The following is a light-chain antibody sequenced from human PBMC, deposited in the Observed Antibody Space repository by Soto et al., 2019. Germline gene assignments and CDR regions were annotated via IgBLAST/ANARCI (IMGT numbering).Light chain of an antibody. CDR3: QQPSNWPALT. CDR1: ESISNN. V-gene: IGKV3-11*01. Sequence: DILMTQSPATVSVSLGDSVSLSCRANESISNNLAWYQQKPGQPPRLLIYSASTRAPGIPARVSGGGSGTDFTLTISSLEPEDFAVYYCQQPSNWPALTFGGGTKVDIK. J-gene: IGKJ4*01. CDR2: SAS.